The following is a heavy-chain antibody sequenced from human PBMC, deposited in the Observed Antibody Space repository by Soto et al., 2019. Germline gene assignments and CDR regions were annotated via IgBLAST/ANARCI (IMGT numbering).Heavy chain of an antibody. CDR3: ARQSYTSGCYAY. D-gene: IGHD6-19*01. CDR2: IYPGDSET. CDR1: GYSFTTSW. V-gene: IGHV5-51*01. J-gene: IGHJ4*02. Sequence: ESLKISCQGSGYSFTTSWIGWVRQMPGKGLEWMGMIYPGDSETRYSPSFQGQVTISADKSISTAYLQWSSLKASDTAMYYCARQSYTSGCYAYWGQGTLVTVSS.